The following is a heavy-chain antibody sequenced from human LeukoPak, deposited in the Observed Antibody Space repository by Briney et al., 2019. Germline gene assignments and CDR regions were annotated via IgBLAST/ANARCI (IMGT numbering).Heavy chain of an antibody. CDR3: VGTNYDFWSGYYLPRFDY. J-gene: IGHJ4*02. CDR2: ISGSGGST. V-gene: IGHV3-23*01. CDR1: GFTFSSHA. Sequence: GGSLRLSCAASGFTFSSHAMSWVRQAPGKGLGWVSAISGSGGSTYYADSMKGRFTISRDNSKNTLYLQMNSLRAEDTAVYYCVGTNYDFWSGYYLPRFDYWGQGTLVTVSS. D-gene: IGHD3-3*01.